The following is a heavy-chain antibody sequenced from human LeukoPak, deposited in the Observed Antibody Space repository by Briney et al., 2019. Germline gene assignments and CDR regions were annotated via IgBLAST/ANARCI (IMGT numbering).Heavy chain of an antibody. Sequence: ASVKVSCKASGYTFTSYGISWVRQAPGQGLEWMGWISAYNGNTNYAQKLQGRVTMTKDTSTSTAYMELRSLRSDDTAVYYCARDIGLYSSSWYEIFDYWGQGTLVTVSS. D-gene: IGHD6-13*01. CDR3: ARDIGLYSSSWYEIFDY. V-gene: IGHV1-18*01. J-gene: IGHJ4*02. CDR2: ISAYNGNT. CDR1: GYTFTSYG.